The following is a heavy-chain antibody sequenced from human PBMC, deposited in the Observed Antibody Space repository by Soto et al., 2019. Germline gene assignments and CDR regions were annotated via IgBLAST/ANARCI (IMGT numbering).Heavy chain of an antibody. J-gene: IGHJ4*02. CDR2: ISSSSSYI. V-gene: IGHV3-21*01. CDR1: GFTFSSYS. CDR3: ARWGPSSIAVAGPYFDY. Sequence: GGSLRLSCAASGFTFSSYSMNWVRQAPGKGLEWVSSISSSSSYIYYADSVKGRFTIARDNAKNSLYLQMNSLRAEDTAVYYWARWGPSSIAVAGPYFDYWGQGTLVTVSS. D-gene: IGHD6-19*01.